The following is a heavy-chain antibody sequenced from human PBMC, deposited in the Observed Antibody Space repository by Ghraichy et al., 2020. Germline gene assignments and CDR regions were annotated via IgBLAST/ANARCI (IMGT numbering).Heavy chain of an antibody. D-gene: IGHD1-26*01. J-gene: IGHJ6*02. CDR1: GFTFSSYS. Sequence: GGSLRLSCAASGFTFSSYSMNWVRQAPGKGLEWVSSISSSSSYIYYADSVKGRFTISRDNAKNSLYLQMNSLRAEDTAVYYCARESEELYYYYYGMDVWGQGTTVTVSS. V-gene: IGHV3-21*01. CDR2: ISSSSSYI. CDR3: ARESEELYYYYYGMDV.